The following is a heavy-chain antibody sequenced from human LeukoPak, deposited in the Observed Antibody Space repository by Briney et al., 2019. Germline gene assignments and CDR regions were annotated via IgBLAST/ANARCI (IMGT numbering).Heavy chain of an antibody. CDR3: ARAGSSSGWDLDY. J-gene: IGHJ4*02. D-gene: IGHD6-19*01. CDR2: IKQDGSEK. CDR1: GLTFSSYW. Sequence: SGGSLRLSCAASGLTFSSYWMSWVRQAPGKGLEWVANIKQDGSEKHYVDSVTGRFTISRDNTKNSLYLQMNSLIVEDTAVYYCARAGSSSGWDLDYWGQGTLVSVSS. V-gene: IGHV3-7*01.